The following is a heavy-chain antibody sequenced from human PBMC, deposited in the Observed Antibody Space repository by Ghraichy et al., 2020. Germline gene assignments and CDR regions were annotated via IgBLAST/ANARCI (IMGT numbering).Heavy chain of an antibody. V-gene: IGHV3-23*01. CDR2: ISGSGGST. CDR3: ANRGLDYFDY. Sequence: LSLTCAASGFTFSSYAMSWVRQAPGKGLEWVSGISGSGGSTFYADSVKGRFTISRDNSKNTLYLQMNSLRAEDTAAYYCANRGLDYFDYWGQGTLVTVSS. D-gene: IGHD3-10*01. J-gene: IGHJ4*02. CDR1: GFTFSSYA.